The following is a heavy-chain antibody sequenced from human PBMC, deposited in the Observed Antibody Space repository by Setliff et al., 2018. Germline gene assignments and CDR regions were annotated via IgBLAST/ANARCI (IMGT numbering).Heavy chain of an antibody. V-gene: IGHV5-51*01. CDR3: ARDSNYEGAYDF. CDR2: IYPGDSDT. CDR1: GYNFTSYW. Sequence: GASLKISCKGSGYNFTSYWIGWVRQMPGKGLEWMGVIYPGDSDTRYSPSFQGQVTISADKSISTAYLQWSSVRASDTAMYYCARDSNYEGAYDFWGQGTLVTVSS. J-gene: IGHJ4*02. D-gene: IGHD4-4*01.